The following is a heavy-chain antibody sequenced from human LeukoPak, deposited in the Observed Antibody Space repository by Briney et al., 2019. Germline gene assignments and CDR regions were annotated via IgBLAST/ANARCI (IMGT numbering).Heavy chain of an antibody. CDR3: ARLGLVGYEPRPYGMDV. Sequence: ASVKVSCKASGYTFTDHYLHWVRQAPGQGLEWLGWIKPDSGGTNYAQKFQGRVTMTRDTSISTAYLQWSSLKASDTAMYYCARLGLVGYEPRPYGMDVWGQGTTVTVSS. V-gene: IGHV1-2*02. CDR1: GYTFTDHY. CDR2: IKPDSGGT. J-gene: IGHJ6*02. D-gene: IGHD5-12*01.